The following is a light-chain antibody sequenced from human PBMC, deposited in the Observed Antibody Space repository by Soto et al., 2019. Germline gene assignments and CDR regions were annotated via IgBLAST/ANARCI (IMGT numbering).Light chain of an antibody. CDR2: DVT. Sequence: SALTQPRSVSASPGQSVTISCTGTSGDVGGSNHVSWYQHHPGKAPKFLIYDVTKRPSGVPDRFSGSKSGNTASLTISGLQAEDEADYYCCSDAGTYTFVFGTGTKVTVL. CDR3: CSDAGTYTFV. J-gene: IGLJ1*01. V-gene: IGLV2-11*01. CDR1: SGDVGGSNH.